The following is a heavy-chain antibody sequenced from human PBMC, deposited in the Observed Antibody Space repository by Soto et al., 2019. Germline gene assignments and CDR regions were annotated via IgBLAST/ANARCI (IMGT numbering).Heavy chain of an antibody. CDR1: GFTFSSYG. V-gene: IGHV3-33*01. D-gene: IGHD3-10*01. Sequence: QVQLVESGGGVVQPGRSLRLSCVASGFTFSSYGMHWVRQAPGKGLEWVAVIWYDGSNKYYADSVKGRFTISRDNSKNPRYLQMNSLSAEDTAVYYCATQGSYSLSFDYWGQGTLVTVSS. CDR3: ATQGSYSLSFDY. J-gene: IGHJ4*02. CDR2: IWYDGSNK.